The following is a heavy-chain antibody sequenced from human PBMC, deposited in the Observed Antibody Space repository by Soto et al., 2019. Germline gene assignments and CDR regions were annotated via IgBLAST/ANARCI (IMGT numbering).Heavy chain of an antibody. CDR1: GDSIISGTYY. CDR3: ARVPIGMSGTYYFDY. Sequence: SETLSLTCAVSGDSIISGTYYWSWIRQFPGKGLEWIGYIYYNERPYYNPPLESRVSISIDTSKNRLSLRLNSVTAADTAVYYCARVPIGMSGTYYFDYWGQGALV. V-gene: IGHV4-31*11. D-gene: IGHD1-26*01. CDR2: IYYNERP. J-gene: IGHJ4*02.